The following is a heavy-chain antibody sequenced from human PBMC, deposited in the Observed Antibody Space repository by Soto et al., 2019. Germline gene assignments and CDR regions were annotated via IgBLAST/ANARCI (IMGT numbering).Heavy chain of an antibody. CDR2: ISGNGDSA. Sequence: VQLLESGGGLVQPGGSLRLSCAASGFTFRDYAMNWVRLSPGKGLEWVSDISGNGDSARHADSVKGRFTISRDNSRNTLYLQMNILRVDDTAVYYCGKERRGSGWSVCNFWGQGTLVTVSS. J-gene: IGHJ4*02. CDR3: GKERRGSGWSVCNF. CDR1: GFTFRDYA. D-gene: IGHD6-19*01. V-gene: IGHV3-23*01.